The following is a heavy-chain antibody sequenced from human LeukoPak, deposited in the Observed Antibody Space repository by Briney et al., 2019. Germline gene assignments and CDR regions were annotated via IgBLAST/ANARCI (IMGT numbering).Heavy chain of an antibody. CDR2: IETSGGDT. CDR1: GFTFSDYY. V-gene: IGHV3-11*01. J-gene: IGHJ5*02. CDR3: ATSSGSSA. D-gene: IGHD3-10*01. Sequence: GGSLRLSCAASGFTFSDYYMSWFRQAPGKGLEWVSYIETSGGDTHYADSVKGRFTISRDDARNSMYLQMSGLRDEDTAVYYCATSSGSSAWGQGTLVTVSS.